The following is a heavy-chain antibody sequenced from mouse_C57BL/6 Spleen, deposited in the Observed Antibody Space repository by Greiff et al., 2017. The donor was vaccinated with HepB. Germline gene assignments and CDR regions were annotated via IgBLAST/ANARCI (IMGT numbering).Heavy chain of an antibody. J-gene: IGHJ4*01. V-gene: IGHV1-69*01. CDR2: IDPSDSST. CDR3: ARRGLGDYAMDY. D-gene: IGHD3-1*01. Sequence: QVQLQQSGAELVMPGASVKLSCKASGYTFTSYWMHWVKQRPGQGLEWIGEIDPSDSSTNYNQKFKGKSTLTVDKSSSTAYMQLSSLTSEDSAVYYCARRGLGDYAMDYWGQGTSVTVSS. CDR1: GYTFTSYW.